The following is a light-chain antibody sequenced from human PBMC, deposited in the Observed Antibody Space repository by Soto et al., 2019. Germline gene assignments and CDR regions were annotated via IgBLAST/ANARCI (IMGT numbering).Light chain of an antibody. CDR3: ASKTTSSTVL. CDR1: SSDVGAYEH. Sequence: QSALTQPRSVSGSPGQSVTISCTGTSSDVGAYEHVSWYQQRPGRAPKVLIYDVRIRPSEVSNRFSGSKSGDTASLTISGLQAGDEAVYYCASKTTSSTVLFGGGTKLTVL. J-gene: IGLJ3*02. CDR2: DVR. V-gene: IGLV2-11*01.